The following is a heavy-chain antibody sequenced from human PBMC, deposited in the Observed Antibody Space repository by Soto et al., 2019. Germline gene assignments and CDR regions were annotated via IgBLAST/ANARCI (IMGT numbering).Heavy chain of an antibody. CDR3: AREAVYSGYDE. CDR1: GFTFSTYW. CDR2: ISSDGSST. Sequence: PGGSLRLSCAASGFTFSTYWMHWVRQAPGTGLVWVSRISSDGSSTSYADSVKGRFTISRDNAKNTLYLQMNSLGAEDTAVYYCAREAVYSGYDEWGQATLVTVSS. V-gene: IGHV3-74*01. J-gene: IGHJ4*02. D-gene: IGHD5-12*01.